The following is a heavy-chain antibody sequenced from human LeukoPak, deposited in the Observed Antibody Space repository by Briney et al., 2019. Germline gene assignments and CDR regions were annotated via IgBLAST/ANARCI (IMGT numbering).Heavy chain of an antibody. CDR3: AREILLTGYLYYYYGMDV. CDR1: GYTFTSYG. J-gene: IGHJ6*02. V-gene: IGHV1-18*01. CDR2: ISAYNGNT. Sequence: ASVKVSCKASGYTFTSYGISWVRQAPGQGLEWMGWISAYNGNTNYAQKLQGRVTMTTDTSTSTAYMELRSLRSDDTAVYYCAREILLTGYLYYYYGMDVWGQGTTVTVSS. D-gene: IGHD3-9*01.